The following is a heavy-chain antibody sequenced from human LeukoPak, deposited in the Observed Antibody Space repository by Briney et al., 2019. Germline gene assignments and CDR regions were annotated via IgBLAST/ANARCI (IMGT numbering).Heavy chain of an antibody. J-gene: IGHJ5*02. Sequence: PSQTLSLTCTVSGGSISSGGYYWSWIRQHPGKGLEWIGYIYYSGSTYYNPSLKSRVTISVDTSKNQFSLKLSSVTAADPAVYYCARVGKAAAGTRGVNWFDPWGQGTLVTVSS. D-gene: IGHD6-13*01. CDR2: IYYSGST. CDR3: ARVGKAAAGTRGVNWFDP. CDR1: GGSISSGGYY. V-gene: IGHV4-31*03.